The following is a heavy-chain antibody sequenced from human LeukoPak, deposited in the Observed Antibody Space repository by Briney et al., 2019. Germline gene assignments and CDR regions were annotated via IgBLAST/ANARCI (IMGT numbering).Heavy chain of an antibody. CDR2: ISGSGSST. V-gene: IGHV3-23*01. D-gene: IGHD6-19*01. J-gene: IGHJ5*02. Sequence: PGGSLRLSCAASGFTFTSYAMSWVRQTPGEGLEWVSGISGSGSSTYYADSVKGRFTISRDNSKNTLYLQMNSLRAEDTAVYYCAKLRGRAVAGTDWFDPWGQGTLVTVSS. CDR1: GFTFTSYA. CDR3: AKLRGRAVAGTDWFDP.